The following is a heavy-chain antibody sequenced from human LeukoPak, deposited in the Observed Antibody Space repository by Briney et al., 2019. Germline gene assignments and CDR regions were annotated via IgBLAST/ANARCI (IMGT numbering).Heavy chain of an antibody. J-gene: IGHJ4*02. Sequence: SETLSLTCTVSGGSISSSSYYWGWIRQPPGKGLEWIGSIYYSGSTYYNPSLKSRVTISIDTSKNQFSLKLSSVTAADTAVYYCARDQGRDGYTFLSSVPFDYWGQGTLVTVSS. CDR1: GGSISSSSYY. CDR2: IYYSGST. V-gene: IGHV4-39*07. D-gene: IGHD5-24*01. CDR3: ARDQGRDGYTFLSSVPFDY.